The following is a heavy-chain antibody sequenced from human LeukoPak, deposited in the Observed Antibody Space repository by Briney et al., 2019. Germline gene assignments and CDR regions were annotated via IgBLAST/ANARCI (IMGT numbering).Heavy chain of an antibody. CDR3: ARDRGYYYDSSGSIDY. V-gene: IGHV4-31*03. CDR1: GGSISSGGYY. Sequence: SETLSLTCTVSGGSISSGGYYWSWIRQHPGKGLEWTGYIYYSGSTYYNPSLKSRVTISVDTSKNQFSLKLSSVTAADTAVYYCARDRGYYYDSSGSIDYWGQGTLVTVSS. CDR2: IYYSGST. J-gene: IGHJ4*02. D-gene: IGHD3-22*01.